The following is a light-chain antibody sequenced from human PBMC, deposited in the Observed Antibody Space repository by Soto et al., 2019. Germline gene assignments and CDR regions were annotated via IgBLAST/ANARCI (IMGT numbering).Light chain of an antibody. V-gene: IGKV1-39*01. CDR2: AAS. CDR3: QQSYIAPGT. J-gene: IGKJ1*01. CDR1: QSISSH. Sequence: DIQMTQSPSSLSASVGDRVTITCRASQSISSHLNWYQQKPGKAPKLLIYAASSLQSGVPSRFSGSGSGTDFTLTISSLQPEDFATYYWQQSYIAPGTFGQGTKVEIK.